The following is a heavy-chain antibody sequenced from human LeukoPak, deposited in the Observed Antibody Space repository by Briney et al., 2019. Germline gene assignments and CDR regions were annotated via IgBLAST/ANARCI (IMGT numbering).Heavy chain of an antibody. V-gene: IGHV3-23*01. J-gene: IGHJ4*02. CDR1: GFTFGSYA. CDR2: ITNGGVTT. CDR3: VKLSSGSGSKFGFDS. D-gene: IGHD6-19*01. Sequence: GGSLRLSCAASGFTFGSYAMSWVRQTPGKSLEWVSIITNGGVTTYYADSVRGRFTISRDNSKNMLYLQMNSLRAEDTAVYYCVKLSSGSGSKFGFDSWGQGTLVTVSP.